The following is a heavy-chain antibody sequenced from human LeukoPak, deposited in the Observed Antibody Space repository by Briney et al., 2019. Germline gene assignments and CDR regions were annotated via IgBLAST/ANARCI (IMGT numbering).Heavy chain of an antibody. CDR1: GFTFSSYW. J-gene: IGHJ1*01. Sequence: GRSLRLSCAASGFTFSSYWMHWVRDAPRKGLVWVSRIKSDGTTNYADSVKGRFTISRDNAKNTLSLQMNSLRAEDTGVYYCARAPSEIGGYYPEYFRHWGQGTLVTVSS. CDR2: IKSDGTT. V-gene: IGHV3-74*01. CDR3: ARAPSEIGGYYPEYFRH. D-gene: IGHD3-22*01.